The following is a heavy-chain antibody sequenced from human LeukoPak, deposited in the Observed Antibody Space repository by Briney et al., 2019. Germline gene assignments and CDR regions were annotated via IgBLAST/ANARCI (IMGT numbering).Heavy chain of an antibody. CDR2: MNPNSGNT. V-gene: IGHV1-8*01. J-gene: IGHJ5*02. CDR3: APSSGYYNWFDP. Sequence: ASVKVSCKASGYTFTSYDINWVRQATGQGLEWMGWMNPNSGNTGYAQKFQGRVTMTRDTSTSTVYMELSSLRSEDTAVYYCAPSSGYYNWFDPWGQGTLVTVSS. CDR1: GYTFTSYD. D-gene: IGHD3-22*01.